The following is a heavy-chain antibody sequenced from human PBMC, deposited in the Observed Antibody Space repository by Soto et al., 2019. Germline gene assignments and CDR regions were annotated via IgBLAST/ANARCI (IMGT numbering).Heavy chain of an antibody. CDR3: AKVLGYCSGGSCYPTERENYYYYGMDV. CDR2: ISYDGSNK. V-gene: IGHV3-30*18. J-gene: IGHJ6*02. D-gene: IGHD2-15*01. CDR1: GFTFISYG. Sequence: GGSLRLSCAGSGFTFISYGMHWVRQAPGKGLEWVAVISYDGSNKYYADSVKGRFTISRDNSKNTLYLQMNSLRAEDTAVYYCAKVLGYCSGGSCYPTERENYYYYGMDVWGQGTTVTVSS.